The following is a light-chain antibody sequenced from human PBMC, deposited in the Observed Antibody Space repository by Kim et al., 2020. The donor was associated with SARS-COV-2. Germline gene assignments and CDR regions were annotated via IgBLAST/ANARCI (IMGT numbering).Light chain of an antibody. V-gene: IGLV2-11*01. CDR1: SNDGGGYNY. J-gene: IGLJ2*01. Sequence: PEQSVTISCTGTSNDGGGYNYVSWYQHHPGKPPKLMFDDVSNRPAGVPDRFSGSKSGNTASLTISGLQPEDEADYYCCSYAGSYTVFGGGTQLTVL. CDR2: DVS. CDR3: CSYAGSYTV.